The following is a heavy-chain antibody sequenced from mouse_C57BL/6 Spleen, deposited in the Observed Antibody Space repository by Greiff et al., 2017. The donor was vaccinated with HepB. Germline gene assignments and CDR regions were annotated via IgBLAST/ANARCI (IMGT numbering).Heavy chain of an antibody. D-gene: IGHD1-1*01. V-gene: IGHV1-55*01. Sequence: QVQLQQPGAELVKPGASVKMSCKASGYTFTSYWITWVKQRPGQGLEWIGDIYPGSGSTNYNEKFKSKATLTVDTSSSTAYMQLSSLTSEDSAVYYCARGGSSYAWFAYWGQGTLDTVSA. CDR1: GYTFTSYW. CDR3: ARGGSSYAWFAY. CDR2: IYPGSGST. J-gene: IGHJ3*01.